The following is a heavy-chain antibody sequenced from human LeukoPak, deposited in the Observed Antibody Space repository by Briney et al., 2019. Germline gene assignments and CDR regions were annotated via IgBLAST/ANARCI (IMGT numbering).Heavy chain of an antibody. Sequence: SVTVSCKASGGTFSSYAISWVRQAPKHGLECMGGIIPTLVTANYAQKFQGRVTITADESTSTAYMELSSLRSEDTAVYYCARARGWYCSSTSCTSGLYFDYWGQGTLVTVSS. J-gene: IGHJ4*02. CDR3: ARARGWYCSSTSCTSGLYFDY. CDR2: IIPTLVTA. CDR1: GGTFSSYA. D-gene: IGHD2-2*01. V-gene: IGHV1-69*13.